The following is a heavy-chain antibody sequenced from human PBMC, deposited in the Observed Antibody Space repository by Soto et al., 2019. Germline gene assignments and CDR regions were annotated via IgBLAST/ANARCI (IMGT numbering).Heavy chain of an antibody. CDR1: GYSISSGFY. CDR2: IYQSGTT. J-gene: IGHJ5*02. D-gene: IGHD2-2*03. Sequence: SETLSLTCGVSGYSISSGFYWGWIRQTPGKGLEWIGNIYQSGTTYYNPSLKSRVTISVDTSKNQFSLRLSSVTAADTAVYYCARDFPLLGYCSSTSCYYRFDAWGQGMLVT. CDR3: ARDFPLLGYCSSTSCYYRFDA. V-gene: IGHV4-38-2*02.